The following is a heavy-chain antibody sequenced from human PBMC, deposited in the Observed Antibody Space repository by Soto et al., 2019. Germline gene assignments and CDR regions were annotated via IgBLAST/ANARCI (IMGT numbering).Heavy chain of an antibody. D-gene: IGHD2-2*01. CDR1: GGSISSYY. Sequence: SETLSLTCTVSGGSISSYYWSWIRQPPGKGLEWIGYIYYSGSTNYNPSLKSRVTISVDTSKNQFSLKLSSVTAADTAVYYCARTDCSSTSCYLDYWGQGTLVTVPQ. CDR3: ARTDCSSTSCYLDY. J-gene: IGHJ4*02. CDR2: IYYSGST. V-gene: IGHV4-59*12.